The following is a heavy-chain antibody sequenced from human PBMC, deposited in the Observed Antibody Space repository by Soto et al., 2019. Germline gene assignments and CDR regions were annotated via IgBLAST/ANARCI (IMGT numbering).Heavy chain of an antibody. CDR3: ARDLEVYYGSGSYV. V-gene: IGHV1-18*01. D-gene: IGHD3-10*01. Sequence: XSVKVSCKASGCTFTRYGISWVRQAPGQGLEWMGWISDXNGNKXYAQKIKGRVXXTTDTYTXXDYMELRSMGSDDTAVYYCARDLEVYYGSGSYVWGQGTLVTVSS. CDR1: GCTFTRYG. CDR2: ISDXNGNK. J-gene: IGHJ4*02.